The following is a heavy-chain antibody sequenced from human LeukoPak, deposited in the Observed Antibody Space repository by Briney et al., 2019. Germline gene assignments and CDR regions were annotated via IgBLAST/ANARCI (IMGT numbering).Heavy chain of an antibody. CDR1: GFTFSSYA. J-gene: IGHJ1*01. CDR2: ISYDGSNK. CDR3: ARSGDSSGYYYDVSAEYFQH. Sequence: GRSLRLSCAASGFTFSSYAMHWVRQAPGKGLEWVAVISYDGSNKYYADSVKGRFTISRDNSENTLYLQMNSLRAEDTAVYYCARSGDSSGYYYDVSAEYFQHWGQGTLVTVSS. D-gene: IGHD3-22*01. V-gene: IGHV3-30-3*01.